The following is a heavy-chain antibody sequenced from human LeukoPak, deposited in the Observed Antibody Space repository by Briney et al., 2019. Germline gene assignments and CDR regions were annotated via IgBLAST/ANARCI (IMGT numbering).Heavy chain of an antibody. V-gene: IGHV4-59*01. CDR2: IYYSGST. CDR1: GGSFSGYY. J-gene: IGHJ4*02. Sequence: PSETLSLTCAVYGGSFSGYYWSWIRQPPGKGLEWIGYIYYSGSTNYNPSLKSRVTISVDTSKNQFSLKLSSVTAADTAVYYCARAPYCGGDCYLDYWGQGTLVTVSS. D-gene: IGHD2-21*02. CDR3: ARAPYCGGDCYLDY.